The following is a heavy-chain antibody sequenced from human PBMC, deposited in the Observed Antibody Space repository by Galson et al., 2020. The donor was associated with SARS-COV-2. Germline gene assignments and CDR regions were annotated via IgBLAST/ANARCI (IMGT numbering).Heavy chain of an antibody. V-gene: IGHV3-23*01. D-gene: IGHD6-13*01. Sequence: MSWVRQAPGKGLEWVSAISGSGGSTYYADSVKGRFTISRDNSKNTLYLQMNSLRAEDTAVYYCAKGDPIGSSWTFDYWGQGTLVTVSS. J-gene: IGHJ4*02. CDR2: ISGSGGST. CDR3: AKGDPIGSSWTFDY.